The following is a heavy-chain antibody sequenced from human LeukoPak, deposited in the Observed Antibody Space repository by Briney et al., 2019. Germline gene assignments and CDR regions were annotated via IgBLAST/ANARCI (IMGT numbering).Heavy chain of an antibody. J-gene: IGHJ4*02. V-gene: IGHV3-30*02. D-gene: IGHD2-2*01. CDR1: GFTFSSYG. Sequence: PGGSLRLSCAASGFTFSSYGMHWVRQAPGKGLEWVAFIRYDGSNKYYADSVKGRFTISRDNSKNTLYLQMNSLRPEDTAVYYCAKVGARGCSSSTCFIYWGQGTLVTVSS. CDR2: IRYDGSNK. CDR3: AKVGARGCSSSTCFIY.